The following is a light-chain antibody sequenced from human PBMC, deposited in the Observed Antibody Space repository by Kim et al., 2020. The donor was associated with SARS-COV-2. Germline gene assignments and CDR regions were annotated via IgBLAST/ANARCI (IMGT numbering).Light chain of an antibody. CDR3: QAWDSRTVI. CDR1: KLGDKY. Sequence: SYELTQPPSVSVSPGQTASITCSGDKLGDKYACWYQQKPGQSPALVIYEGTERPSGIPERFSGSKSGTTATLTISGTQAIDEADYYCQAWDSRTVIFGGGTQLTVL. V-gene: IGLV3-1*01. J-gene: IGLJ2*01. CDR2: EGT.